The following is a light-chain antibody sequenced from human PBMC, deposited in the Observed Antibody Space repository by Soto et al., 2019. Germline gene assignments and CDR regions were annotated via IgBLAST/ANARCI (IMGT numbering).Light chain of an antibody. V-gene: IGKV3-15*01. CDR1: QSVTTY. CDR3: QQYNNWPPWT. J-gene: IGKJ1*01. CDR2: DAS. Sequence: EIVLKQSPGTLSLSPGERATLSCRASQSVTTYLAWYQQKPGQAPRLLIYDASTRATGIPARFSGSGSGTEFTLTISSLQSEDFAVYYCQQYNNWPPWTFGQGTKVDIK.